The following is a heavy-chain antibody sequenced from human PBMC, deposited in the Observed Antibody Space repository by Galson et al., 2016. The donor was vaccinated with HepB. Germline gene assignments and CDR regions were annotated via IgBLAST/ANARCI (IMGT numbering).Heavy chain of an antibody. D-gene: IGHD2-15*01. Sequence: LSLTCAVSGASIDSPNWWTWVRQSPVEGLEWIGEISPSGSLNYNPSLNSRVSMSLDKSRNYFSVKLTSVTAADTAVYYCTSVKWGCSVNSCVFDPWGQGPLVTVSS. CDR1: GASIDSPNW. CDR3: TSVKWGCSVNSCVFDP. CDR2: ISPSGSL. J-gene: IGHJ5*02. V-gene: IGHV4-4*02.